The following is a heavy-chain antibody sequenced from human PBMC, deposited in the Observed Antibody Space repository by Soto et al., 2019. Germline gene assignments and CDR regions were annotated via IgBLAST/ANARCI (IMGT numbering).Heavy chain of an antibody. J-gene: IGHJ2*01. V-gene: IGHV3-30*03. CDR1: GFTFSSYG. Sequence: QVQLVESGGGVVQPGRSLRLSCAASGFTFSSYGMHWVRQAPGKGLEWVAVISYDGSNKYYADSVKGRFTISRDNSKNTLYLQMNSLRAEDTGVYYCARGKVTRSYWYFDLWGRGTLVTVSS. CDR2: ISYDGSNK. CDR3: ARGKVTRSYWYFDL. D-gene: IGHD5-18*01.